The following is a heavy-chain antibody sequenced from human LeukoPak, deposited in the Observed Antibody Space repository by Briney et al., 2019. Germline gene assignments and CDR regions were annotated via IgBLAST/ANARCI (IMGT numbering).Heavy chain of an antibody. Sequence: ASVKVSCKSSGYTFTSYFMNWVRQAPGQGLEWMGIINPGDGSTGYAQKFQGRVTMTRGTSTSTVYMELSGLGSEDTAVYFCARDVGGAYCSGDGCYSDAFDIWGQGTIVTVSS. CDR1: GYTFTSYF. D-gene: IGHD2-15*01. CDR2: INPGDGST. CDR3: ARDVGGAYCSGDGCYSDAFDI. J-gene: IGHJ3*02. V-gene: IGHV1-46*01.